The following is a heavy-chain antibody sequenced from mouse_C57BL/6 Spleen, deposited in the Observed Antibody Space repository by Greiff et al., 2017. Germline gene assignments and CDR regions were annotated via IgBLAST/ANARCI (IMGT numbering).Heavy chain of an antibody. Sequence: EVQRVESGGGLVKPGGSLKLSCAASGFTFSDSGVHWVRQAPEKGREWVAYISSGRSTIYSADTVKGRFPISRDNAKNNLFLQMTSLRSEDTAMYYGARDHYYGSSSFDYWGQGTTLTGSS. J-gene: IGHJ2*01. CDR1: GFTFSDSG. CDR3: ARDHYYGSSSFDY. V-gene: IGHV5-17*01. CDR2: ISSGRSTI. D-gene: IGHD1-1*01.